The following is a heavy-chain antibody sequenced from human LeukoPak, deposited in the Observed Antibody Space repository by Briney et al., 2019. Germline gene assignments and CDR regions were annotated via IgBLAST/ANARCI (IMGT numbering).Heavy chain of an antibody. Sequence: SETLSLTCTVSGGSISSYYWSWIRQPAGKGLEWVGRIYTSGSTNYNPSLKSRVTMSVDTSKNQFSLRLTSVTAADTAVYYCARFRGRSAYYLDYWGQGTLVTVSS. V-gene: IGHV4-4*07. CDR2: IYTSGST. J-gene: IGHJ4*02. CDR1: GGSISSYY. D-gene: IGHD2-15*01. CDR3: ARFRGRSAYYLDY.